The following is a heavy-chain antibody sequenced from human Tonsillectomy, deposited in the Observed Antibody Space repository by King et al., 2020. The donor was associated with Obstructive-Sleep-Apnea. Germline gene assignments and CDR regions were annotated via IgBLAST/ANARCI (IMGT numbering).Heavy chain of an antibody. V-gene: IGHV4-39*07. J-gene: IGHJ4*02. D-gene: IGHD2-15*01. Sequence: QLQESGPGLVKPSETLSLTCTVSGGSISSSSYYWGWIRQPPGKGLEWIGSIYYSGSTYYNPSFKGPVTISVEPSKNQCSLKLNSVTAADTAVYYCVRDIVVVVAARNEMGFDYWGQGTLVTVSS. CDR3: VRDIVVVVAARNEMGFDY. CDR1: GGSISSSSYY. CDR2: IYYSGST.